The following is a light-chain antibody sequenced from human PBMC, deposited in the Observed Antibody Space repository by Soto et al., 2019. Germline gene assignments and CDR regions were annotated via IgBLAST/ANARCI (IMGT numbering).Light chain of an antibody. J-gene: IGLJ2*01. CDR3: TSYADSSNVI. CDR2: AVS. CDR1: SXXVGGYNF. Sequence: QSVLTQPPSASGSPGQSVTISCTGTSXXVGGYNFVSWYQQHPGKAPKLIIFAVSPRPSGVPDRFSGSKSGNSASLTVSGLQAEDEADYYCTSYADSSNVIFGGGTQLTVL. V-gene: IGLV2-8*01.